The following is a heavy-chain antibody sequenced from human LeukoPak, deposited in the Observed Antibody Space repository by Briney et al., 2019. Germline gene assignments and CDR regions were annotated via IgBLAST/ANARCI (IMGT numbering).Heavy chain of an antibody. CDR3: TRDSGTYNWLDP. J-gene: IGHJ5*02. V-gene: IGHV3-73*01. Sequence: GGSLRLSCAASGFTFSGSAIHWVRQSPGKGLEWVGHIDKKDNFYATTSAASVTGRFTISRDDSKNTAYLQMNSLKTEDTALYYCTRDSGTYNWLDPWGQGTLVTVSS. D-gene: IGHD1-26*01. CDR1: GFTFSGSA. CDR2: IDKKDNFYAT.